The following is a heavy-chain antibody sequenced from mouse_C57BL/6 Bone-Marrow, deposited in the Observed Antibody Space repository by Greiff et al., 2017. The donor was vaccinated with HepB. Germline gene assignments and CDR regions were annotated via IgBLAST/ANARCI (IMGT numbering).Heavy chain of an antibody. CDR1: GYTFTDYY. D-gene: IGHD2-2*01. V-gene: IGHV1-26*01. Sequence: VQLQQSGPELVKPGASVKISCKASGYTFTDYYMNWVKQSHGKSLEWIGDINPNNGGTSYNQKFKGKATLTEDKSSSTAYMELRSLTSEDSAVYYCARDGGYDDWGTGTTVTVSS. CDR3: ARDGGYDD. J-gene: IGHJ1*03. CDR2: INPNNGGT.